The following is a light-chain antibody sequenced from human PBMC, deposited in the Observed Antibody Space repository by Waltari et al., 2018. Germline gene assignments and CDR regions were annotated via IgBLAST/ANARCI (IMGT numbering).Light chain of an antibody. J-gene: IGKJ4*01. CDR1: QSFLYRPINQNY. V-gene: IGKV4-1*01. Sequence: DIVMTQSPESLAVSLGERATINCKSSQSFLYRPINQNYLTWYQRKPGQPPKLLISWASTTESGVPDRFSGGGAGTYFTTTSSSLQAEDVAVYYCQQSYTTPLTFGGGTRVEIK. CDR3: QQSYTTPLT. CDR2: WAS.